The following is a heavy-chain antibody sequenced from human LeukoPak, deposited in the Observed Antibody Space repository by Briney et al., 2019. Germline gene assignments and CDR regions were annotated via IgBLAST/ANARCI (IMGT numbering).Heavy chain of an antibody. Sequence: GALRLSCAASGFTFSSYSMNWVRQAPGKGLEWVSYISSSSSTIYYSDSVKGRFTISRDNAKDSLYLQMNSLRDEDTAVYYCARERGSSRHYYSGMDVWGQGPTVTVSS. J-gene: IGHJ6*02. CDR2: ISSSSSTI. CDR1: GFTFSSYS. V-gene: IGHV3-48*02. CDR3: ARERGSSRHYYSGMDV. D-gene: IGHD3-16*02.